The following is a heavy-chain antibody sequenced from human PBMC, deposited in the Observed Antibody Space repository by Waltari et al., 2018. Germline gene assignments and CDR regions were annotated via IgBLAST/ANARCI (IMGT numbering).Heavy chain of an antibody. J-gene: IGHJ2*01. CDR2: MACYGNNI. V-gene: IGHV3-30-3*01. Sequence: QVHLVESGGGVVQPGRSLRLACAASGCTFTSYAMHWVRQTPGKGLEWVAVMACYGNNIYNSDSVKSRYTISRDNSKNTLYLQMNSLRPDDTAVYYCARQSIKQWLVYWYFDRWGRGTLVTVSS. D-gene: IGHD6-19*01. CDR3: ARQSIKQWLVYWYFDR. CDR1: GCTFTSYA.